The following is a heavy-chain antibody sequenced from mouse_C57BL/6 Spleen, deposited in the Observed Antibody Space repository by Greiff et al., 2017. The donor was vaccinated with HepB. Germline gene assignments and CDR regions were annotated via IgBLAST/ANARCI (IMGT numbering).Heavy chain of an antibody. D-gene: IGHD2-4*01. Sequence: QVQLKQSGAELVRPGTSVKMSCKASGYTFTNYWIGWAKQRPGHGLEWIGDIYPGGGYTNYNEKFKGKATLTADKSSSTAYMQFSSLTSEDSAIYYCARRGYDYDGDYFDYWGQGTTLTVSS. CDR1: GYTFTNYW. CDR2: IYPGGGYT. V-gene: IGHV1-63*01. CDR3: ARRGYDYDGDYFDY. J-gene: IGHJ2*01.